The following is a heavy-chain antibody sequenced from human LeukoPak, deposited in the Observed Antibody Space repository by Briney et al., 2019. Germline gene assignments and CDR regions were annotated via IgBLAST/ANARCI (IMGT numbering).Heavy chain of an antibody. V-gene: IGHV1-69*05. J-gene: IGHJ4*02. CDR2: IIPIFGTA. D-gene: IGHD3-10*02. CDR1: RGTFSSYA. CDR3: ARDRGTGDYVLDY. Sequence: SVKVSCKASRGTFSSYAISWVRQAPGQGLEWMGRIIPIFGTANYAQKFQGRVTITTDESTSTAYMELSSLRSEDTAVYYCARDRGTGDYVLDYWGQGTLVTVSS.